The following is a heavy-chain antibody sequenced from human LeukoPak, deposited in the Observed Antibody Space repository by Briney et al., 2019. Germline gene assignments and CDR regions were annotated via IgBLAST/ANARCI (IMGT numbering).Heavy chain of an antibody. J-gene: IGHJ6*02. CDR3: ARDRHYTMDV. CDR1: GFTFSTYS. V-gene: IGHV3-74*01. CDR2: INSDGSST. Sequence: PGGSLRLSCAASGFTFSTYSMNWVRQAPGKGLVWASRINSDGSSTTYADAVKGRFTISRDNARNTLYLQMNSLRPEDTAVYYCARDRHYTMDVWGQGTTVTVSS.